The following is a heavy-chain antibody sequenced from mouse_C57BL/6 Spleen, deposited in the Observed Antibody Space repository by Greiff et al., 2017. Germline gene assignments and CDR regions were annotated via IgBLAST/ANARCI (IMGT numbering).Heavy chain of an antibody. V-gene: IGHV1-50*01. CDR2: IDPSDSYT. CDR1: GYTFTSYW. CDR3: ARSEGDYYGYYAMDY. D-gene: IGHD1-1*01. Sequence: QVQLQQPGAELVKPGASVKLSCKASGYTFTSYWMQWVKQRPGQGLEWIGEIDPSDSYTNYNQKFKGKATLTVDTSSSTAYMQLSSLTSEDSAVYYCARSEGDYYGYYAMDYWGQGTSVTVSS. J-gene: IGHJ4*01.